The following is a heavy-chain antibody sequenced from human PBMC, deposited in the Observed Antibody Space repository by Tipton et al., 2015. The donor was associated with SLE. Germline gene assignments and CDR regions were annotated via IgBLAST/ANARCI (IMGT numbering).Heavy chain of an antibody. CDR2: IYYSGST. CDR3: ARDKGDSRDH. Sequence: TLSLTCTVSGYSISSGYYWGWIRQPPGKGLEWIGSIYYSGSTYYNPSLKSRVTVSVDTSKNQFSLKVSSVTAADTAVYYCARDKGDSRDHWGQGTLVTVSS. CDR1: GYSISSGYY. D-gene: IGHD2-21*02. J-gene: IGHJ4*02. V-gene: IGHV4-38-2*02.